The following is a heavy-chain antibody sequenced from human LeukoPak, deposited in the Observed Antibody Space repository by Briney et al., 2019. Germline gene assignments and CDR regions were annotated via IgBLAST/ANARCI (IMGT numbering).Heavy chain of an antibody. V-gene: IGHV3-7*01. CDR2: IKHDGSEK. J-gene: IGHJ4*02. CDR3: ARDMQGSRLYLVGSQND. CDR1: GFTFTDYW. D-gene: IGHD1-26*01. Sequence: GGSLRLSCAASGFTFTDYWMSWVRQAPGKGLEWVASIKHDGSEKYYVDSVKGRFTISRDNAMNSLYLQMISLRAEDSALYYCARDMQGSRLYLVGSQNDWGQGTLVTVHS.